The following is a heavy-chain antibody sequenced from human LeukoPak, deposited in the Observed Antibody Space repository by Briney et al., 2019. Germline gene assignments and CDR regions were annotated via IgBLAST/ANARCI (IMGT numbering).Heavy chain of an antibody. V-gene: IGHV4-59*01. Sequence: SETLSLTCTVSGGSISSYYWSWIRQPLGKGLEWIGYIYYMGSTNYNPSLKSRVPISVTTSKNRFSLNLTSVTAPYPPVYYFARDEYGSGIWGFWGQGTLVTVSS. CDR3: ARDEYGSGIWGF. D-gene: IGHD3-10*01. J-gene: IGHJ4*02. CDR2: IYYMGST. CDR1: GGSISSYY.